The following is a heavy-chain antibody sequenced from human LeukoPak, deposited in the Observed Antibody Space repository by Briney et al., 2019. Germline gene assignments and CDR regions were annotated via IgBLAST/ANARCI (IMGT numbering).Heavy chain of an antibody. J-gene: IGHJ3*02. D-gene: IGHD3-3*01. Sequence: PSETLSLTCAVYGGSFSGYYWSWIRQPPGKGLEWIGEINHSGSTNYNPSLKSRVTISVDTSKNQFSLKLSSVTAADTAVYYCARLTATIFGVVTENDAFDIWGQGTMVTVSS. V-gene: IGHV4-34*01. CDR3: ARLTATIFGVVTENDAFDI. CDR2: INHSGST. CDR1: GGSFSGYY.